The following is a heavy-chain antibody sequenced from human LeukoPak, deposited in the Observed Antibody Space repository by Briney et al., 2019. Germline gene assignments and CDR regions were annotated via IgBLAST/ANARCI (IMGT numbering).Heavy chain of an antibody. J-gene: IGHJ4*02. CDR3: ARNDYGSGSYKY. CDR1: KFIFSSYW. V-gene: IGHV3-21*04. CDR2: ITGSGGNT. D-gene: IGHD3-10*01. Sequence: GGSLRLSCAASKFIFSSYWMHWVRQAPGKGPEWVSAITGSGGNTYYTDAVKGRFTISRDNAKNSLYLQMNSLRAEDTAVYYCARNDYGSGSYKYWGQGSLVTVSS.